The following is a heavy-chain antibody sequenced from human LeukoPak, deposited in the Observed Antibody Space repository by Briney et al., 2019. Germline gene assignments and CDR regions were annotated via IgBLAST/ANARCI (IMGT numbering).Heavy chain of an antibody. J-gene: IGHJ3*02. Sequence: PGGSLRLSCAASGFTFSSYAMHWVRQAPGKGLEYVSAISSNGGSTYYANSVKGRFTISRDNSKNTLYLQMGSLRAEDMAVYYCARVQNRGSLVSDGFDIWGQGTVVTVSS. CDR2: ISSNGGST. CDR3: ARVQNRGSLVSDGFDI. V-gene: IGHV3-64*01. D-gene: IGHD3-10*01. CDR1: GFTFSSYA.